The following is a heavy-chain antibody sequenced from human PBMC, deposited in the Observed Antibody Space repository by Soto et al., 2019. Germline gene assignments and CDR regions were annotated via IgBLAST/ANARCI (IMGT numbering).Heavy chain of an antibody. J-gene: IGHJ6*02. D-gene: IGHD2-21*02. CDR1: GGSISSYY. CDR2: IYNTGST. Sequence: SETLSLTCTVSGGSISSYYWSWIRQPPGKGLEWIGYIYNTGSTNYNPSLKSRVTISVDTSKNQFSLKLNSVTAADTAVYYCARDLWGYCGADCYPLDVWGQGTTVTVSS. V-gene: IGHV4-59*01. CDR3: ARDLWGYCGADCYPLDV.